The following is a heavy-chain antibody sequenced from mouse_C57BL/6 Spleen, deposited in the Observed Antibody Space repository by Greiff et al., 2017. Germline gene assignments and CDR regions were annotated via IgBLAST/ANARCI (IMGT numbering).Heavy chain of an antibody. CDR3: AGGVYEKLRGYFDY. CDR1: GYTFTDYY. CDR2: INPYNGGT. Sequence: VQLQQSGPVLVKPGASVKMSCKASGYTFTDYYMNWVKQSHGKSLEWIGVINPYNGGTSYNQKFKGKATLTVDKSSSTAYMELNSLTSEDSAVYYCAGGVYEKLRGYFDYWGQGTTLTVSS. V-gene: IGHV1-19*01. J-gene: IGHJ2*01. D-gene: IGHD1-1*01.